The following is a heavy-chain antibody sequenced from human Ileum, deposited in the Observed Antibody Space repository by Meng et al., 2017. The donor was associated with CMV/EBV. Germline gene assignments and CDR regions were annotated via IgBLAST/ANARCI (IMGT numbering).Heavy chain of an antibody. V-gene: IGHV3-23*01. CDR3: AKRLCNSASCRRWGEFQH. Sequence: FTFSSYAMSWVRQTPGKGLEWVSGISGSDGTTYYADSVKGRFTISRDNSQNTLYLQMNSLRAEDTAVYYCAKRLCNSASCRRWGEFQHWGQGTLVTVSS. CDR2: ISGSDGTT. D-gene: IGHD2-2*01. CDR1: FTFSSYA. J-gene: IGHJ1*01.